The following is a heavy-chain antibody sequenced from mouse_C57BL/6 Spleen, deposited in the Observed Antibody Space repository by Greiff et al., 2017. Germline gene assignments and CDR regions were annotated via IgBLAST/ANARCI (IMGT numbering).Heavy chain of an antibody. CDR1: GYTFPSSW. J-gene: IGHJ2*01. CDR2: IDPSGGYT. CDR3: TRTVGSSDVDY. D-gene: IGHD1-1*01. V-gene: IGHV1-50*01. Sequence: QVQLQQPGAELVKPGASVKLSCKASGYTFPSSWMPWVKQRPGPGLEWIGEIDPSGGYTNYNQQFKGKATLTVDTSASTAYMQRSSLTSESSAVYYGTRTVGSSDVDYWGQGTTLTVSS.